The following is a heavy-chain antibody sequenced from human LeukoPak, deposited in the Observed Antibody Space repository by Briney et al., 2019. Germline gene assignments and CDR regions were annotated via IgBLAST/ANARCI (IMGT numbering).Heavy chain of an antibody. CDR3: ASKPPDRYSSSLGYFDY. CDR1: GFTFSSYA. V-gene: IGHV3-23*01. J-gene: IGHJ4*02. Sequence: GGSLRLSCAASGFTFSSYAMSWVRQAPGKGLECISGFSGSGGSTYYADSVKGRFTISRDNSKNTLYLQMNSLRAEDTAVYYCASKPPDRYSSSLGYFDYWGQGTLVTVSS. D-gene: IGHD6-13*01. CDR2: FSGSGGST.